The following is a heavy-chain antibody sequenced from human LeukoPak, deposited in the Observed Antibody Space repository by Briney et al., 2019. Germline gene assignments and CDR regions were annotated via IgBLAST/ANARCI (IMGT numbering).Heavy chain of an antibody. V-gene: IGHV3-7*03. CDR2: IKQDGSEK. D-gene: IGHD3-10*01. CDR3: ARGGSYYPT. J-gene: IGHJ4*02. CDR1: GFTFSTYW. Sequence: GGSLRLSCAASGFTFSTYWMSWVRQAPGKGLEWVANIKQDGSEKYYVDSVKGRFTISRDSAENSLYLQMNSLRAEDTAVYYCARGGSYYPTWGQGTLVTVSS.